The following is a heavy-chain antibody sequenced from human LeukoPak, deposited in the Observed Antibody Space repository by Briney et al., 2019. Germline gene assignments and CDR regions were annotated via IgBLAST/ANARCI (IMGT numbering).Heavy chain of an antibody. CDR1: GFTFSSYS. V-gene: IGHV3-21*01. CDR3: ARASEEMTTVARYFDC. D-gene: IGHD4-23*01. J-gene: IGHJ4*02. Sequence: GGALRLSCAASGFTFSSYSMNWVRQAPGKGREWVSSISSSSSYIYYADSVKGRFTISRDNAQNSLYLQMNSLRAEDTAVYYCARASEEMTTVARYFDCWGQGTLVTVSS. CDR2: ISSSSSYI.